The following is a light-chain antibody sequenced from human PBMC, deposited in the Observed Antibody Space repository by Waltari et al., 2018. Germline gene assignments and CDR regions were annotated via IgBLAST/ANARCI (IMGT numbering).Light chain of an antibody. V-gene: IGLV1-47*01. CDR1: SSKIGSNY. Sequence: QSVLTPPPSASGTPGQRVTIHCSGSSSKIGSNYVYWYQQLPGTAPKLLSYRNNQRPSGVPDRFSGSKSGTSASLAISGLRSEDEADYYCAAWDDSLSGYVFGTGTKVTVL. CDR3: AAWDDSLSGYV. CDR2: RNN. J-gene: IGLJ1*01.